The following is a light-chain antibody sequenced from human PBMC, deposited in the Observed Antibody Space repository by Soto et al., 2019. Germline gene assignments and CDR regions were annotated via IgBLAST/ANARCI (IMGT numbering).Light chain of an antibody. CDR3: QQYYSTPQT. V-gene: IGKV4-1*01. J-gene: IGKJ1*01. CDR2: WAS. Sequence: DIVMTQSPDSLAVSLGERATINCKSSQSVLYSSNNENYLAWYQQKPGQPPKPLIYWASTRESGVPDRFSGSGSGADFTLTISSLQAEDVAVYYCQQYYSTPQTFGQGTKVEIK. CDR1: QSVLYSSNNENY.